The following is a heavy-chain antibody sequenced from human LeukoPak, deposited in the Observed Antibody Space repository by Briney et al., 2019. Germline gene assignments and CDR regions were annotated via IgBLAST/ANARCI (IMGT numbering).Heavy chain of an antibody. V-gene: IGHV3-74*01. D-gene: IGHD6-19*01. CDR2: INTDGSST. CDR1: GFTFSSYW. J-gene: IGHJ6*03. CDR3: ARAAASSGWFAHYYYYMDV. Sequence: GGSLRLSCAASGFTFSSYWMHWVRQAPGKGLVWVSRINTDGSSTSYADSVKGRFTISRDNAKNTLYLQMNSLRAEDTAVYYCARAAASSGWFAHYYYYMDVWGKGTTVTVSS.